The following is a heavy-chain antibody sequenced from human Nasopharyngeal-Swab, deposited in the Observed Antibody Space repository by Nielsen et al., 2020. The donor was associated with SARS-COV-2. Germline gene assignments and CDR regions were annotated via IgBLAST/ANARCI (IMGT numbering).Heavy chain of an antibody. D-gene: IGHD6-6*01. CDR2: IYPGDADT. CDR1: GYSFTRYW. Sequence: GESLKISCKDSGYSFTRYWIGLVRQVPGKGLEWMGVIYPGDADTRYSPSFQGQVTISADKYISTAYLQWNSLKASDTAMYYCARRRSSSSDYGMDVWGQGTTVTVSS. CDR3: ARRRSSSSDYGMDV. V-gene: IGHV5-51*01. J-gene: IGHJ6*02.